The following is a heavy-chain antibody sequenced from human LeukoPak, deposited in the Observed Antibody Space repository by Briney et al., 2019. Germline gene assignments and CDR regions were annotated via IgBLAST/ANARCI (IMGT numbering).Heavy chain of an antibody. CDR3: AREVGISNPFDY. V-gene: IGHV3-21*01. CDR1: GFTFSSYS. CDR2: ISSSSSYI. J-gene: IGHJ4*02. Sequence: GGSLRLSCAASGFTFSSYSMNWVRQAPGKGLEWVSSISSSSSYIYYADSVKGRFTISRDNAKNSLYLQMNSLRAEDTAVYHCAREVGISNPFDYWGQGTLVTVSS. D-gene: IGHD2-15*01.